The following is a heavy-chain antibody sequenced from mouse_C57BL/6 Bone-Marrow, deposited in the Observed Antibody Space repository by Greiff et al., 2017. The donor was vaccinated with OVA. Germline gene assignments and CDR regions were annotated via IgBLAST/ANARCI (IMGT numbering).Heavy chain of an antibody. V-gene: IGHV1-55*01. D-gene: IGHD1-1*01. CDR1: GYTFTSYW. CDR3: ARGNYYGSSTDWYFDV. J-gene: IGHJ1*03. CDR2: IYPGSGST. Sequence: VQLQQPGAELVKPGASVKMSCKASGYTFTSYWITWVKQRPGQGLEWIGDIYPGSGSTNYNAKFKSKATLTVDTSSSTAYMQLSSLQSEDSAVYDVARGNYYGSSTDWYFDVWCTGTTVTVSS.